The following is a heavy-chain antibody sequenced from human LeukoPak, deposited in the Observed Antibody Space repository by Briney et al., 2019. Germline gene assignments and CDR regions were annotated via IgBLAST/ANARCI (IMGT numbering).Heavy chain of an antibody. V-gene: IGHV1-69*13. D-gene: IGHD3-10*01. CDR1: GGTFSSYA. CDR3: ARAMVRGVRYFDY. CDR2: IIPIFGTA. Sequence: ASVKVSCKASGGTFSSYAISWVGQAPGQGLEWMGEIIPIFGTANYAQKFQGRVTITADESTSTAYMELSSLRSEDTAVYYCARAMVRGVRYFDYWGQGTLVTVSS. J-gene: IGHJ4*02.